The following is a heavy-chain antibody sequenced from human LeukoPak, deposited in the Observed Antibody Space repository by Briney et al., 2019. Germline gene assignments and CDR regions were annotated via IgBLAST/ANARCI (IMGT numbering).Heavy chain of an antibody. CDR1: GFTFSSYW. CDR3: AEYCSGGSCYPS. V-gene: IGHV3-74*01. J-gene: IGHJ4*02. Sequence: GGSLRLSCAASGFTFSSYWMHWVRQAPGKGLVWVSRINSDGSRTSYADSVKGRFTISRDNAKNTLYLQMNSLRAEDTAVYYCAEYCSGGSCYPSWGQGTLVTVSS. CDR2: INSDGSRT. D-gene: IGHD2-15*01.